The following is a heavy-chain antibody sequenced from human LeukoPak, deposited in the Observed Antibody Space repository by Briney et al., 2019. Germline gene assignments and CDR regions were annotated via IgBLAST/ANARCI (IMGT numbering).Heavy chain of an antibody. CDR2: INSGGAI. Sequence: GGSLRLSCAASGFTFSDYAMTWVRQAPGKGLEWVSTINSGGAIYYADSVKGRFTISRDNAKNSLYLQMNSLRAEDTAVYYCARRMARGYSSGWYGPDNAFDIWGQGTMVTVSS. D-gene: IGHD6-19*01. V-gene: IGHV3-69-1*01. J-gene: IGHJ3*02. CDR3: ARRMARGYSSGWYGPDNAFDI. CDR1: GFTFSDYA.